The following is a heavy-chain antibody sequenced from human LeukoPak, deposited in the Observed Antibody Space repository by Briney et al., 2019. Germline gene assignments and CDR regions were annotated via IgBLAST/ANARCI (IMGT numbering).Heavy chain of an antibody. CDR3: ARDTTTKTSYYFDY. CDR2: IKQDGSEK. J-gene: IGHJ4*02. V-gene: IGHV3-7*01. CDR1: GFTLSSYW. D-gene: IGHD4-17*01. Sequence: GGSLRLSCAASGFTLSSYWMSWVRQAPGKGLEWVANIKQDGSEKYYVDSVKGRFTISRDNAKNSLYLQMNSLRAEDTAVYYCARDTTTKTSYYFDYWGQGTLVTVSS.